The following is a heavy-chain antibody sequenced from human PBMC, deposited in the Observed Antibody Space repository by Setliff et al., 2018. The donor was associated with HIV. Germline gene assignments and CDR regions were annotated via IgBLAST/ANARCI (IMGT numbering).Heavy chain of an antibody. V-gene: IGHV3-7*01. J-gene: IGHJ1*01. D-gene: IGHD3-3*01. Sequence: GGSLRLSCAASGFSLSTYWMNWVRQVPGRGLEWVANIKQDGSEKYYADSVKGRFTVSRDNDKNSMFLQMNSLRDEDTADYYCARAGTFGSYFQHWGQGTLVTVSS. CDR3: ARAGTFGSYFQH. CDR1: GFSLSTYW. CDR2: IKQDGSEK.